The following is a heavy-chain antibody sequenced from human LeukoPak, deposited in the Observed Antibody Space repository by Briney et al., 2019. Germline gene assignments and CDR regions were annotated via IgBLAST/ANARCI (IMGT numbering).Heavy chain of an antibody. D-gene: IGHD6-19*01. CDR2: IWYDGINK. V-gene: IGHV3-33*01. J-gene: IGHJ3*02. Sequence: PGRSLRLSCAASGFTFSSYGMHWVRQAPGKGLEWVAVIWYDGINKYYADSVKGRFTISRDNSKNTLYLQMSSLRAEDTAVYYCARDFSIAVAGSAFDIWGQGTMVTVSS. CDR1: GFTFSSYG. CDR3: ARDFSIAVAGSAFDI.